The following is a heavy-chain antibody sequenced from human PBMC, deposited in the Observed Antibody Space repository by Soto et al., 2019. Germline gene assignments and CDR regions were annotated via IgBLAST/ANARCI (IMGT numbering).Heavy chain of an antibody. V-gene: IGHV3-33*01. J-gene: IGHJ3*02. Sequence: QAQLVESGGGVVQPGRSLSLSCTASGFTFSIYGMHWVRQAPGKGLEWVGSLWADGSHKNYGDSVKGRFTISRDNSKITLFLQMNSLRVEDTALYYCAREPTGISECFDIWGQGTMVTVSS. CDR3: AREPTGISECFDI. D-gene: IGHD4-4*01. CDR1: GFTFSIYG. CDR2: LWADGSHK.